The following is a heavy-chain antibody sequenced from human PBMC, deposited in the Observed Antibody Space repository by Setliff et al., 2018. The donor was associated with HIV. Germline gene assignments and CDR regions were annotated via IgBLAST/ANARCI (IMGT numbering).Heavy chain of an antibody. CDR1: GYTFRRFG. Sequence: ASVKVSCKASGYTFRRFGITWVRQAPGRGLELMGWINANTGNPRYATGFTGRFVFSLDTSATTAHLQINGLKTDDTAVYYCARDYNYASGTYNWFDPWGQGTLVTVSS. D-gene: IGHD3-10*01. CDR3: ARDYNYASGTYNWFDP. J-gene: IGHJ5*02. CDR2: INANTGNP. V-gene: IGHV7-4-1*02.